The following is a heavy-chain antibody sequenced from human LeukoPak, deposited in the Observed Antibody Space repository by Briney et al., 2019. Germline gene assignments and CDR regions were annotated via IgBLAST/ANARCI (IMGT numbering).Heavy chain of an antibody. CDR3: ARVQLERHLPDY. CDR2: IIPIFGTA. J-gene: IGHJ4*02. V-gene: IGHV1-69*13. Sequence: GASVKVSCKASGGTFSSYAISWVRQAPGQGLEWMGGIIPIFGTANYAQKFQGRVTITADESTSTAYMELSSLRSEDTAVYYCARVQLERHLPDYWGQGTLVTVSS. CDR1: GGTFSSYA. D-gene: IGHD1-1*01.